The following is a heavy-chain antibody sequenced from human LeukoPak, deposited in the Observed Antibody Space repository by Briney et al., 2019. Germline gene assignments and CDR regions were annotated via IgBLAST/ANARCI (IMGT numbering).Heavy chain of an antibody. J-gene: IGHJ6*02. Sequence: GGALRLSCAASGFTFSNYAMNCVRQAPGKGLEWGSYISSRSSSIYYADSVKGPFTISRDNAKNSLYLQMNSLRAEDTAVYYCARDLSEPHWYSSGWSLDVWGQGTTVTVSS. CDR2: ISSRSSSI. D-gene: IGHD6-19*01. CDR1: GFTFSNYA. V-gene: IGHV3-48*04. CDR3: ARDLSEPHWYSSGWSLDV.